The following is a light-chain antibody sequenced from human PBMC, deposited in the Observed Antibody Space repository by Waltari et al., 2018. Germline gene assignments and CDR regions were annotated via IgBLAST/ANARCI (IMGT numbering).Light chain of an antibody. CDR2: KAS. CDR3: QQYNSYSPNT. Sequence: DIQMTQSPSTLSASVGDRVTITCRASQSISSWLAGYQQKPGKAPKLLIYKASSVERGVPSRFSGSGSGTEFTLTISSLQPDDFATYYCQQYNSYSPNTFGGGTKVEIK. V-gene: IGKV1-5*03. CDR1: QSISSW. J-gene: IGKJ4*01.